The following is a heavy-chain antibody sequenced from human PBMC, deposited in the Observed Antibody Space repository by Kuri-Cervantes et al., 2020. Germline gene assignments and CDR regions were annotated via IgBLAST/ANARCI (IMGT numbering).Heavy chain of an antibody. CDR3: ARTQTGCWDY. Sequence: GESLKISCAASGFTFSDYYITWIRQAPGKGLEWVSYISGNGHTIYYADSVKGRFTISRDNAKNSLYLQMNSLRAEDTAVYFCARTQTGCWDYWGQGTLVTVSS. J-gene: IGHJ4*02. CDR2: ISGNGHTI. CDR1: GFTFSDYY. V-gene: IGHV3-11*01. D-gene: IGHD1-1*01.